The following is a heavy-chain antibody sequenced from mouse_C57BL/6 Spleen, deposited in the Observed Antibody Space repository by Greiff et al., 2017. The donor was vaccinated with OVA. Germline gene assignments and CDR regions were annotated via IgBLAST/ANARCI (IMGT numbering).Heavy chain of an antibody. J-gene: IGHJ3*01. CDR1: GFTFSSYA. D-gene: IGHD1-1*01. Sequence: EVQRVESGGGLVKPGGSLKLSCAASGFTFSSYAMSWVRQTPEKRLEWVATISDGGSYTYYPDNVKGRFTISRDNAKNNLYLQMSHLKSEDTAMYYCAREDYYGSSFAYWGQGTLVTVSA. CDR3: AREDYYGSSFAY. V-gene: IGHV5-4*01. CDR2: ISDGGSYT.